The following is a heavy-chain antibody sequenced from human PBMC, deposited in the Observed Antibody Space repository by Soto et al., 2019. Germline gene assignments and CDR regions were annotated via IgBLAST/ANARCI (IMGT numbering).Heavy chain of an antibody. J-gene: IGHJ5*02. D-gene: IGHD3-9*01. V-gene: IGHV1-69*13. Sequence: EASVKVSGKASGYTFTSYAINLERQAHGQGLKWXGXXSPXFXTXNXXXXFQGRVTITADESTSTAYMELSSLRSQDTAVYYCARGYILTGFDPWGQGTLVTVSS. CDR1: GYTFTSYA. CDR3: ARGYILTGFDP. CDR2: XSPXFXTX.